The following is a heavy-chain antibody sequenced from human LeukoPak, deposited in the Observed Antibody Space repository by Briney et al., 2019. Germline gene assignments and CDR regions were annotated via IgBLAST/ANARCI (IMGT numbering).Heavy chain of an antibody. Sequence: ASVKVSCKASGYTFTNYGINWVRQAPGRGLDWMGWISSYNGNTHYAQRFQGRATLTTDTSTSTAYMELRSLTSDDTAVYYCARVGCSSTSCYGNSVDPWGQGTLVTVSS. D-gene: IGHD2-2*01. CDR3: ARVGCSSTSCYGNSVDP. J-gene: IGHJ5*02. CDR1: GYTFTNYG. CDR2: ISSYNGNT. V-gene: IGHV1-18*01.